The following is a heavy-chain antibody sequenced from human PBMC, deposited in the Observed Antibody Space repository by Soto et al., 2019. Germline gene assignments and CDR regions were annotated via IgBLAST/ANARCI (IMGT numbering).Heavy chain of an antibody. CDR1: GGSISSYY. V-gene: IGHV4-59*01. CDR2: IYYSGST. J-gene: IGHJ4*02. Sequence: SETLSLTCTVSGGSISSYYWSWIRQPPGKGLEWIGYIYYSGSTNYNPSPKSRVTISVDTSKNQFSLKLSSVTAADTAVYYCARGGSSGYYYLYYFDYWGQGTLVTVSS. D-gene: IGHD3-22*01. CDR3: ARGGSSGYYYLYYFDY.